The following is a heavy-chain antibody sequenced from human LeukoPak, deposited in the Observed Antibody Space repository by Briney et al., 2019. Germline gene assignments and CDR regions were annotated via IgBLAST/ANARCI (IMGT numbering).Heavy chain of an antibody. Sequence: PGGSLRLSCAASGFTFSDYYMNWVRQAPGKGLEWLSYISDSSGTIFYADSVKGRFTISRDNAKNSLYLQMNSLRAEDTAVYYCARDGSLWGQGTLVTVSS. V-gene: IGHV3-48*01. CDR2: ISDSSGTI. CDR3: ARDGSL. CDR1: GFTFSDYY. J-gene: IGHJ4*02.